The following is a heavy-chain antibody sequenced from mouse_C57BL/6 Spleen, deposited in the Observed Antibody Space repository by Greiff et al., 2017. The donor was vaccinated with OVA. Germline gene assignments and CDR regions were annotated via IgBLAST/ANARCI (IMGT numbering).Heavy chain of an antibody. V-gene: IGHV1-64*01. D-gene: IGHD1-1*01. CDR1: GYTFTSYW. Sequence: VQLQQSGPELVKPGASVKLSCKASGYTFTSYWMHWVKQRPGQGLEWIGMLNPHRGSTNYNEKFKRKATRTVDKASSTAYMKLSGMTAEDSAVYYCATITTVVAPCDVWGTGTTVTVSS. CDR2: LNPHRGST. J-gene: IGHJ1*03. CDR3: ATITTVVAPCDV.